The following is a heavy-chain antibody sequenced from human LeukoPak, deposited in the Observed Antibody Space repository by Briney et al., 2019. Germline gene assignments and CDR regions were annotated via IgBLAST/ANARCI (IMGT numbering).Heavy chain of an antibody. D-gene: IGHD2-21*01. V-gene: IGHV3-21*01. CDR1: GFTFSTYS. CDR3: ARGPISIPLYYSMDV. CDR2: ISVGSSYK. Sequence: GGSLRLSRAGSGFTFSTYSMTWVRQAPGKGLEWVSAISVGSSYKYYADSVKGRLTISRDNAKNSLYLQMNSLRAEDTAVYYCARGPISIPLYYSMDVWGKGTTVTVSS. J-gene: IGHJ6*03.